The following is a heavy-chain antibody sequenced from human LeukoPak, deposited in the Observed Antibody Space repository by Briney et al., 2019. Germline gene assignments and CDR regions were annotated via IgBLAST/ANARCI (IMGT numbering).Heavy chain of an antibody. D-gene: IGHD3-3*01. V-gene: IGHV3-48*02. CDR2: ISISSTTI. CDR3: ARTGSEAYDFWSGYFGKSGFDY. Sequence: GGSLRLSCAASGFTFSSYAMNWVRQAPGKGLEWVSYISISSTTIYYADSVKGRFTISRDNAKNSLYLQMNSLRDEDTAVYYCARTGSEAYDFWSGYFGKSGFDYWGQGTLVTVSS. CDR1: GFTFSSYA. J-gene: IGHJ4*02.